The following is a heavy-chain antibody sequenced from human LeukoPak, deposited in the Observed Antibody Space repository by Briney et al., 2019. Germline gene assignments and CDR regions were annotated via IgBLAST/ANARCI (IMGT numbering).Heavy chain of an antibody. J-gene: IGHJ3*02. Sequence: PSETLSLTCTVSGGSISSSSYYWGWIRQPPGKGLEWIGSIYYSGSTYYNPSLKSRVTISVDTSKNQFSLKLSSVTAADTAVYYCARVVGFFGSEAFDIWGQGTMVTVSS. CDR1: GGSISSSSYY. CDR2: IYYSGST. D-gene: IGHD1-26*01. CDR3: ARVVGFFGSEAFDI. V-gene: IGHV4-39*07.